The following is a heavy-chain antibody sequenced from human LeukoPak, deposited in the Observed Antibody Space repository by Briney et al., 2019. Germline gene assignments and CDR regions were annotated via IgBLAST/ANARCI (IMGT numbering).Heavy chain of an antibody. J-gene: IGHJ4*02. CDR3: ATGRSDILTGYSY. D-gene: IGHD3-9*01. CDR2: IKSKSDGGTT. Sequence: GGSLRLSCVVSGFTFSNAWMNWVRQAPGKGLEWVGRIKSKSDGGTTDYAAPVKGRFNISRDDSKNTLFLQMNSLKTEDTAEYFCATGRSDILTGYSYWGQGTLVTVSS. CDR1: GFTFSNAW. V-gene: IGHV3-15*07.